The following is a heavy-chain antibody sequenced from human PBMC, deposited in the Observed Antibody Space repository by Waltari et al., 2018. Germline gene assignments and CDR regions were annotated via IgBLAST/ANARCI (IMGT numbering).Heavy chain of an antibody. D-gene: IGHD3-10*01. CDR3: TRDLYGSGGDWFDP. Sequence: EERLVESGGGLVKPGGSLRLSCVASGFRFSDYDMNWVRQAPGTGRELLSSIGGTHSNIFYAESVRGRFTVSRDNSKNSLYLEMSNVRAEDTGLYYCTRDLYGSGGDWFDPWGQGTLVTVSS. V-gene: IGHV3-21*03. CDR2: IGGTHSNI. J-gene: IGHJ5*02. CDR1: GFRFSDYD.